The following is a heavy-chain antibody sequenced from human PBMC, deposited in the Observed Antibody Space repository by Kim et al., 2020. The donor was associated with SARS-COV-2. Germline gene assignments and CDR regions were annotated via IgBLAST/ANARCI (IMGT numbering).Heavy chain of an antibody. D-gene: IGHD6-19*01. CDR3: AKVTSGSSGWFEYFQH. J-gene: IGHJ1*01. CDR2: IRDSGGST. CDR1: GFTFNSYA. V-gene: IGHV3-23*01. Sequence: GGSLRLSCAASGFTFNSYAMSWVRQAPGKGLEWVSGIRDSGGSTKYADSVKGRFSISRDNSKNTPYLQMDSLRAEDTGVYFCAKVTSGSSGWFEYFQHWGPGTLVTVSS.